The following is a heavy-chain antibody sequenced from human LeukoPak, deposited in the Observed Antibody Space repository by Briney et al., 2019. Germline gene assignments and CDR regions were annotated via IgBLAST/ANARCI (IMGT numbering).Heavy chain of an antibody. Sequence: ASVKVSCKASGYTFLHCYIHWVRQAPGQGLEYVGWITPKSGDTYSPQRFQGRVTMTRDASISTAYMELSSLRSDDTAVYFCARVRLADERAWAYWGQGTLVTVSS. CDR3: ARVRLADERAWAY. J-gene: IGHJ4*02. CDR2: ITPKSGDT. D-gene: IGHD3-3*02. CDR1: GYTFLHCY. V-gene: IGHV1-2*02.